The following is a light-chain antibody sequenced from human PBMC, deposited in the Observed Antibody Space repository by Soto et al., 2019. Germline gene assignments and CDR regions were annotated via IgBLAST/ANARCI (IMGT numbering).Light chain of an antibody. CDR1: SSDVGGYNY. CDR2: NVS. V-gene: IGLV2-14*01. Sequence: QSALTQPASVSGSPGQSITISCTGTSSDVGGYNYVSWYQQQPGKAPKLMIYNVSNRPSGVCNRFSGSTSGNTASLTISGLTAEDEADYYCSSYTSSSTRVFGGGTKLTVL. J-gene: IGLJ3*02. CDR3: SSYTSSSTRV.